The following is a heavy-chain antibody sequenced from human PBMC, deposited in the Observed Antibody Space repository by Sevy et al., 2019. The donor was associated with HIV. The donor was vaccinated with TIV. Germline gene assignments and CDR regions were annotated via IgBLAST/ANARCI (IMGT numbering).Heavy chain of an antibody. CDR2: IKQDGSEK. J-gene: IGHJ3*02. Sequence: GGSLRLSCAASGFTFSSYWMSWVRQAPGKGLEWVANIKQDGSEKYYVDSVKGRFTIYRDNAKNSLYLQMNSLRAEDTAVYYCARDRYYGDYVGAFHIWGQGTMVTVSS. V-gene: IGHV3-7*01. D-gene: IGHD4-17*01. CDR3: ARDRYYGDYVGAFHI. CDR1: GFTFSSYW.